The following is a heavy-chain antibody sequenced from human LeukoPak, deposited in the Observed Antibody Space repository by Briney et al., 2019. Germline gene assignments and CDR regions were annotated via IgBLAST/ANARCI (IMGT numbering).Heavy chain of an antibody. CDR1: GYTFSGYY. V-gene: IGHV1-2*02. D-gene: IGHD3-22*01. J-gene: IGHJ6*03. CDR2: INPNSGGT. Sequence: ASVKVSCKTSGYTFSGYYMHWVRQAPGQGLEWMGWINPNSGGTNYVEKFQGRVTITRNTSISTAYMELSSLRSEDTAVYYCARGSRWKASSGQSYYMDVWVKGTTVTVSS. CDR3: ARGSRWKASSGQSYYMDV.